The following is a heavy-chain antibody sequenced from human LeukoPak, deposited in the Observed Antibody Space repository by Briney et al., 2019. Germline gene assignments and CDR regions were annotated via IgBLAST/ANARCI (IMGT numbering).Heavy chain of an antibody. D-gene: IGHD3-3*01. J-gene: IGHJ4*02. CDR3: AREGGFFRPLDY. CDR2: VHLDGRT. Sequence: PSETLSLTCGVSGGSVTSTNWWTWVRQPPGKGLEWIGEVHLDGRTNYNPSLKSRLTISVDLSENHISLKLTSVTAADTAVYYCAREGGFFRPLDYSGQGTLVTVSS. CDR1: GGSVTSTNW. V-gene: IGHV4-4*02.